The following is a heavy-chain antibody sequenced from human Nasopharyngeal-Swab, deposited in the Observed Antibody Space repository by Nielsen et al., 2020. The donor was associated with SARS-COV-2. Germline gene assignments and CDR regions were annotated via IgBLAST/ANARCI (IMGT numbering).Heavy chain of an antibody. CDR2: ISSSSSYI. CDR3: ASGGGIGCSGGSCYSSLWYYYYMDV. V-gene: IGHV3-21*01. Sequence: WIRQPPGKGLEWVSSISSSSSYIYYADSVKGLFTISRDSAKNSLYLQMNSLRAEDTAVYYCASGGGIGCSGGSCYSSLWYYYYMDVWGKGTTVTVSS. D-gene: IGHD2-15*01. J-gene: IGHJ6*03.